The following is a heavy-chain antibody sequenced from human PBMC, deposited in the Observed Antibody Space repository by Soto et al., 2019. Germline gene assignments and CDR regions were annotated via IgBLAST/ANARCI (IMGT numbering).Heavy chain of an antibody. CDR1: GFAFSTYA. CDR2: ILPDETG. D-gene: IGHD2-15*01. CDR3: AKDRLPTSGQSFYFDS. Sequence: DVNLLQSGGGSAQPGGSLRLSCATSGFAFSTYAMTWVRQVPGRGLEWVSTILPDETGFYTVSVKGRFTISRDNFRGILYLQMNDLWVEDAAIYFCAKDRLPTSGQSFYFDSWGQGSLVTVSS. V-gene: IGHV3-23*01. J-gene: IGHJ4*02.